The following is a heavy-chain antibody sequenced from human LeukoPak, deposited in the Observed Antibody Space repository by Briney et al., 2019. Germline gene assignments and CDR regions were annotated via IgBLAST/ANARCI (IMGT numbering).Heavy chain of an antibody. V-gene: IGHV4-4*02. J-gene: IGHJ5*02. D-gene: IGHD3-22*01. CDR2: IYHSGST. Sequence: PSETLSLTCAVSGGSISSSNWWSWVRQPPGKGLEWIGEIYHSGSTNYNPSLKSRVTISVDKSKNQFSLKLSSVTAADTAVYYCARVGIVLVTGSNWVDPWGQGTLVTVSS. CDR1: GGSISSSNW. CDR3: ARVGIVLVTGSNWVDP.